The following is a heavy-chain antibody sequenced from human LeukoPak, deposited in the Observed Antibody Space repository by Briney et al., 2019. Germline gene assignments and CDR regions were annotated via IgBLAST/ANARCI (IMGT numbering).Heavy chain of an antibody. CDR1: NYTFTSYG. D-gene: IGHD3-22*01. V-gene: IGHV1-18*01. CDR3: ARDNFYYYDSSVPSPYYYYMDV. Sequence: GASVKVSCKASNYTFTSYGISWVRQAPGQGLEWMGWISAYNGNTNYAQKDQGRVTMTTDTSTSTAYMELRSLRSDDTAVYYCARDNFYYYDSSVPSPYYYYMDVWGKGTTVTISS. CDR2: ISAYNGNT. J-gene: IGHJ6*03.